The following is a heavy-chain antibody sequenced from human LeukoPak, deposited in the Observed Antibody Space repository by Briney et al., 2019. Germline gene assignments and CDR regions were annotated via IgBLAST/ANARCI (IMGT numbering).Heavy chain of an antibody. J-gene: IGHJ3*02. CDR3: AREGWQWLVHAFDI. V-gene: IGHV4-59*12. CDR1: GFTFSDYY. Sequence: GSLRLSCAASGFTFSDYYMSWIRQPPGKGLEWIGNIYYGGSTYYNPSLKSRVTISVDTSKNQFFLKLSSVTAADTAVYYCAREGWQWLVHAFDIWGQGTMVTVSS. CDR2: IYYGGST. D-gene: IGHD6-19*01.